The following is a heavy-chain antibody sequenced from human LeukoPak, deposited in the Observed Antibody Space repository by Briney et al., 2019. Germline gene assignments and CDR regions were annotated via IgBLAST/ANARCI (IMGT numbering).Heavy chain of an antibody. D-gene: IGHD3-22*01. CDR3: ARDYYYDSSGYPGY. Sequence: GGSLRLSCAASGFTFSSYSMNWVRQAPGKGLDWVSYISSSSSTIYYADSVKGRFTISRDNAKNSLYLQMNSLRAEDTAVYYCARDYYYDSSGYPGYWGQGTLVTVSS. J-gene: IGHJ4*02. CDR1: GFTFSSYS. CDR2: ISSSSSTI. V-gene: IGHV3-48*04.